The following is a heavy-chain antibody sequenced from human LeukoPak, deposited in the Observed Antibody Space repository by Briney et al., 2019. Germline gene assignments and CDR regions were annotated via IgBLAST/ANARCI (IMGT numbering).Heavy chain of an antibody. CDR1: GFTFSSYA. D-gene: IGHD3-10*01. J-gene: IGHJ4*02. Sequence: GGSLRLSCAASGFTFSSYAMNWVRQAPGKGLEWVSAISGSGGSTYYADSVKGRFTISRDNSKNTLYLQMNSLRAEDTAVYYCAKDPYYYGSGSYPFDYWGQGTLVTVSS. V-gene: IGHV3-23*01. CDR2: ISGSGGST. CDR3: AKDPYYYGSGSYPFDY.